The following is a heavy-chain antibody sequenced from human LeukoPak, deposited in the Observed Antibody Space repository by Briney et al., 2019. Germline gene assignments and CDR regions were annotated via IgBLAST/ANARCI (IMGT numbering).Heavy chain of an antibody. CDR1: GFTFISYA. J-gene: IGHJ3*02. CDR2: ISFHGTDS. CDR3: ARSRAPVTRISSFDI. D-gene: IGHD4-17*01. V-gene: IGHV3-30*04. Sequence: PGTSLRLSCAASGFTFISYAIHWVRQAPGKGLEWVAVISFHGTDSFYADSVKGRFTISRDNSKNTLYLQMSSLRADDTAVYYCARSRAPVTRISSFDIWGQGTMVAVSS.